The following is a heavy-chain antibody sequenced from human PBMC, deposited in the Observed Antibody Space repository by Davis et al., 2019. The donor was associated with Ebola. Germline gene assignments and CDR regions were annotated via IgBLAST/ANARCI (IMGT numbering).Heavy chain of an antibody. D-gene: IGHD2-8*01. V-gene: IGHV1-46*01. CDR3: ARDDCTNGVCHFDY. J-gene: IGHJ4*02. CDR1: GYTFTSYY. CDR2: INPSGGST. Sequence: ASVKVSCKASGYTFTSYYMHWVRQAPGQGLEWMGIINPSGGSTSYAQKFQGRVTITRDTSASTAYMELSSLRSEDTAVYYCARDDCTNGVCHFDYWGQGTLVTVSS.